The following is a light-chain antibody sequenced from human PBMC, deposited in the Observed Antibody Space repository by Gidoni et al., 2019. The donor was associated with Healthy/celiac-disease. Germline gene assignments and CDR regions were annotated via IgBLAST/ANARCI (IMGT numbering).Light chain of an antibody. CDR3: QQSYSTLTWT. CDR1: QSISSY. V-gene: IGKV1-39*01. J-gene: IGKJ1*01. Sequence: DMKMTQSPSSLSASVGDRVTITCRASQSISSYLNWYQQKPGKAPKLLIYAASSLQSGVPSRFSGSGSGTDFTLTISSLQPEDFATYYCQQSYSTLTWTFGQGTKVEIK. CDR2: AAS.